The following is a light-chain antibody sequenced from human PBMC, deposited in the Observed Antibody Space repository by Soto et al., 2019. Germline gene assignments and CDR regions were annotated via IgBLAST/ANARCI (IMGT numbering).Light chain of an antibody. CDR3: QQYNNWPLT. Sequence: EIVMTQSPATLSVSPGERATLSCRARQSVSSNLAWYQQKPGQAPRLLIYGASTRATGIPARFSGSGSGKEFTLTNSSLQSEDFAVYYCQQYNNWPLTFGGGTKVEIK. CDR2: GAS. J-gene: IGKJ4*01. CDR1: QSVSSN. V-gene: IGKV3-15*01.